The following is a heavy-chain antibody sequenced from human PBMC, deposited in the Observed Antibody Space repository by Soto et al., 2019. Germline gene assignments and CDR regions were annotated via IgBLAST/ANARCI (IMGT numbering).Heavy chain of an antibody. CDR1: GGSFSVYY. Sequence: SETLSLTCAVYGGSFSVYYWGWIRQPPGKGLEWIGEINHSGSTNYNPSLKSRVTISVDTSKNQFSLKLSSVTAADTAVYYCARGRGSYSLYYYYGMDVWGQGTTVTVSS. CDR3: ARGRGSYSLYYYYGMDV. CDR2: INHSGST. J-gene: IGHJ6*02. D-gene: IGHD3-10*01. V-gene: IGHV4-34*01.